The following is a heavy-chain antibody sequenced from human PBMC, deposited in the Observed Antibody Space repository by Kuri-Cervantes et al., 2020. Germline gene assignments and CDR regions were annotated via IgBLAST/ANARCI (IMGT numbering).Heavy chain of an antibody. CDR1: GFTSSSYG. Sequence: GGSLRLSCAASGFTSSSYGMHWVRQAPGKGLEWVAVIWYDGSNKYYADSVKGRFTISRDNSKNTLYLQMNSLRAEDTAVYYCARDRASYRGVRFDYWGQGTLVTVSS. CDR3: ARDRASYRGVRFDY. V-gene: IGHV3-33*01. D-gene: IGHD3-16*02. CDR2: IWYDGSNK. J-gene: IGHJ4*02.